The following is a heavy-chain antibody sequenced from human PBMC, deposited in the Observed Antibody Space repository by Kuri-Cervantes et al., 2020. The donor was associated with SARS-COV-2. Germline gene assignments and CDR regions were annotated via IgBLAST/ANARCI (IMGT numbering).Heavy chain of an antibody. CDR2: ISGSGGST. Sequence: GGSLRLSCAASGLTFSSYAMSWVRQAPGKGLEWVSAISGSGGSTYYADSVKGRFTISRDNAKNSLYLQMNSLRAEDTAVYYCARYCSSTSCHRRPGVFDYWGQGTLVTVSS. CDR3: ARYCSSTSCHRRPGVFDY. J-gene: IGHJ4*02. CDR1: GLTFSSYA. V-gene: IGHV3-23*01. D-gene: IGHD2-2*01.